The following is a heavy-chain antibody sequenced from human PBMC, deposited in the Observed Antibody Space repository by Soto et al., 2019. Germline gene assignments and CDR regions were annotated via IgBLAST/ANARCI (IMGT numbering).Heavy chain of an antibody. Sequence: QVQLVESGGGVVQPGRSLRLSCAASGFTFSSYGMHWVRQAPGKGLEWVAVIWYDGNNKYYADSVKGRFTISRDNSKNTLYLQMNSLRAEDTAVYYCAAGYSSSWYGEDYYGMDVWGQGTTVTVSS. CDR1: GFTFSSYG. J-gene: IGHJ6*02. CDR2: IWYDGNNK. D-gene: IGHD6-13*01. V-gene: IGHV3-33*01. CDR3: AAGYSSSWYGEDYYGMDV.